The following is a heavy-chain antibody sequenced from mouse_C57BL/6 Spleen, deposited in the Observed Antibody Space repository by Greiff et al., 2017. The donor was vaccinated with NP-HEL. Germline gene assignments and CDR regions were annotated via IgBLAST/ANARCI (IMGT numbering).Heavy chain of an antibody. CDR3: ASHYYGSSSFAY. D-gene: IGHD1-1*01. J-gene: IGHJ3*01. CDR1: GFTFSSYT. CDR2: ISGGGGNT. Sequence: DVMLVESGGGLVKPGGSLKLSCAASGFTFSSYTMSWVRQTPEKRLEWVATISGGGGNTYYPDSVKGRFTISRDNAKNTLYLQMSSLRSEDTALYDCASHYYGSSSFAYWGQGTLVTVSA. V-gene: IGHV5-9*01.